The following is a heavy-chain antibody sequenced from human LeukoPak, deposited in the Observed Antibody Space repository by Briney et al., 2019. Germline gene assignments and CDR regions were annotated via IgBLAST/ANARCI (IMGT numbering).Heavy chain of an antibody. D-gene: IGHD4-17*01. CDR3: ARQMNTVTADY. Sequence: PSETLSLTCTVSGDSISRSNYYWGWIRQPPGKGLEWIGSIYYRRRDDYNPSLNSRVTISIDTSKNQFSLRLSSVTAADTAVYYCARQMNTVTADYWGQGTLVTVSS. J-gene: IGHJ4*02. CDR2: IYYRRRD. CDR1: GDSISRSNYY. V-gene: IGHV4-39*01.